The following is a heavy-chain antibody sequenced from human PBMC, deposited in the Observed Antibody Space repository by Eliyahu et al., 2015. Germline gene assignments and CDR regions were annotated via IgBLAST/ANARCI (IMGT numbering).Heavy chain of an antibody. Sequence: EVQLAESGGGSVQPGGSLRLXCVASGFPFGDYXMNWVRQAPGKGLEWVAYIKRTATTTYYADSVKGRFTISRDNAKNSLYLQLNSLRVDDTAVYFCARERLGAVGALTDPYSYGMDVWGQGTTVTVS. CDR2: IKRTATTT. V-gene: IGHV3-48*03. J-gene: IGHJ6*02. CDR1: GFPFGDYX. CDR3: ARERLGAVGALTDPYSYGMDV. D-gene: IGHD2-15*01.